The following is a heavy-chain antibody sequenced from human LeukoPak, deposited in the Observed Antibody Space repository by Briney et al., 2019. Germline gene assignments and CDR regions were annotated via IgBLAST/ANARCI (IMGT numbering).Heavy chain of an antibody. CDR2: INPNSGGT. J-gene: IGHJ3*02. V-gene: IGHV1-2*04. D-gene: IGHD2-2*01. Sequence: ASVKVSFKASGYTFTVYYMHWVRQAPGQGLEWMGWINPNSGGTNYAQKFQGWVTITRDTSISTAYMELSRLRSDDTAVYYCARDNGYCSSISCLNAFDIWGQGTMVTVSS. CDR1: GYTFTVYY. CDR3: ARDNGYCSSISCLNAFDI.